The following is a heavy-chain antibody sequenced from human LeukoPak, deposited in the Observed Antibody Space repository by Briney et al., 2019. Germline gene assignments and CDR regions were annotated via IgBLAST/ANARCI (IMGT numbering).Heavy chain of an antibody. CDR2: VRSTAYGGTT. CDR1: GFTFGDYA. D-gene: IGHD6-13*01. J-gene: IGHJ6*02. Sequence: TGGSLRLSCTASGFTFGDYAMSWVRQAPGKGLEWVGFVRSTAYGGTTEYAASVKGRFTISRDDSKSIAYLQMNSLKTEDTAMYYCTREVDSGYSSTWYWGYYYYCGMDVWGQGTTVTVSS. V-gene: IGHV3-49*04. CDR3: TREVDSGYSSTWYWGYYYYCGMDV.